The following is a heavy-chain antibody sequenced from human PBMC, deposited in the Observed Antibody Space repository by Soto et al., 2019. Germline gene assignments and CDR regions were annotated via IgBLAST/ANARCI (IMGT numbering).Heavy chain of an antibody. CDR2: INAGNGNT. D-gene: IGHD3-22*01. Sequence: QVQLVQSGAEVKKPGASVKVSCKASGYTFTDYALHWVRQAPGQRLEWMGWINAGNGNTKCSQKFQGRVTITRDTSASTAYMELSSLKSEDTAVYDCARGDYYERHDYWGQGTRVTVSS. CDR3: ARGDYYERHDY. J-gene: IGHJ4*02. CDR1: GYTFTDYA. V-gene: IGHV1-3*01.